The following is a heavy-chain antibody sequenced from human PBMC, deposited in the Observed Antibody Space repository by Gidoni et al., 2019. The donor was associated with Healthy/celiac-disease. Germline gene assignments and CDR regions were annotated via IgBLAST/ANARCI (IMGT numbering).Heavy chain of an antibody. V-gene: IGHV3-48*02. CDR1: GFTFSSYS. CDR3: AREGSNEPCMDV. D-gene: IGHD1-1*01. CDR2: ISSSSSTI. Sequence: EVQLVESGGGLVQPGGSLRLSCASSGFTFSSYSMNWFRQAPGKGLEWVSYISSSSSTIYYADSVKGRFTISRDNAKNSLYLQMNSLRDEDTAVYYCAREGSNEPCMDVWGKGTTVTVSS. J-gene: IGHJ6*04.